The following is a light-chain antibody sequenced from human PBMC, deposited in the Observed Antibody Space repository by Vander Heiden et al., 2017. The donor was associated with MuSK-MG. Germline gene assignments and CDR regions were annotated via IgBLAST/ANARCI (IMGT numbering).Light chain of an antibody. CDR1: QSISGF. CDR2: AAS. Sequence: IQMTQSPSSLSASVGDRVTITCRASQSISGFLNWYQQKPVKAPKLLIYAASNLQSGVASRFSGSGSGTDFTLTISSLQPEDFATYYCQQSYNTPMCTFGQGTKVEI. J-gene: IGKJ2*02. V-gene: IGKV1-39*01. CDR3: QQSYNTPMCT.